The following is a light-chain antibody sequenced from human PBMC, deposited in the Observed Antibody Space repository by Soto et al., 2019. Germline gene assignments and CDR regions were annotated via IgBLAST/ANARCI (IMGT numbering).Light chain of an antibody. J-gene: IGLJ2*01. V-gene: IGLV2-23*03. CDR3: CSYVGSSTFHVV. CDR1: SSDVGSYNL. Sequence: QSVLTQPASVSGSPGQSITISCTGTSSDVGSYNLVSWYQQHPGKAPKLMIYECSKRPSGVSNRFPGSKSGNTASLTISGLQPEDEADYYCCSYVGSSTFHVVFGGGTKLTVL. CDR2: ECS.